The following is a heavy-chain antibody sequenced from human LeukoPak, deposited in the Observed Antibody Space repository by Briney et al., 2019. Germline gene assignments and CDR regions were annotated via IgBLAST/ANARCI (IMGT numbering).Heavy chain of an antibody. V-gene: IGHV1-69*04. Sequence: SVKVSCKASGGTFSSYAISWVRQAPGQGLEWMGRIIPILGIANYAQKLQGRVTVTTDTSTSTAYMELRSLRSDDTAVYYCARGSVGTGGVFDYWGQGTLVTVSS. D-gene: IGHD2-8*02. CDR3: ARGSVGTGGVFDY. CDR2: IIPILGIA. J-gene: IGHJ4*02. CDR1: GGTFSSYA.